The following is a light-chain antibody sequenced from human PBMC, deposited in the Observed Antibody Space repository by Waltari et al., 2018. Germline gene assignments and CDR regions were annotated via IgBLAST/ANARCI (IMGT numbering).Light chain of an antibody. J-gene: IGKJ2*01. V-gene: IGKV1-5*03. CDR3: QQYDSYPYT. CDR1: QSISSW. CDR2: KAS. Sequence: DIQMTQSPSTLSASVGDRVTITCRASQSISSWLAWYQQKPGKAPKVLIYKASRLESGVPSRFSGSRSGTEFTLTISSLQPDDFATYSCQQYDSYPYTFGQGTKLEIK.